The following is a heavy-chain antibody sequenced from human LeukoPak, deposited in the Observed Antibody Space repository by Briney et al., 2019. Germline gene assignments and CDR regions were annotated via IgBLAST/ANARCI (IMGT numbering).Heavy chain of an antibody. D-gene: IGHD3-16*02. J-gene: IGHJ6*02. CDR2: ISYDGSNK. Sequence: QPGRSLRLSCAASGFTFSSYGMHWVRQAPGKGLEWVAVISYDGSNKYYADSVKGRFTISRVNSKNTLYLQMNSLRAEDTAVYYCAKDAGDPVVMGPYYYYYGMDVWGQGTTVTVSS. V-gene: IGHV3-30*18. CDR3: AKDAGDPVVMGPYYYYYGMDV. CDR1: GFTFSSYG.